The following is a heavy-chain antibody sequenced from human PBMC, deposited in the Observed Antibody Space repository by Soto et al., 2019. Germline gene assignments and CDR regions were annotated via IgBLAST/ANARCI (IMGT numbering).Heavy chain of an antibody. D-gene: IGHD3-10*01. J-gene: IGHJ4*02. CDR1: GGSFSGYY. V-gene: IGHV4-34*02. CDR3: ARGYGSGSYWAY. CDR2: IERGGST. Sequence: QVQLQQWGAGLLKPSETLSLTCAVYGGSFSGYYWSWVRQPPGKGLEWIGEIERGGSTNYNPSLKSRAAISVDTSKNHFSLKVNSVTAADTAVYYCARGYGSGSYWAYWGQGTLVTVSS.